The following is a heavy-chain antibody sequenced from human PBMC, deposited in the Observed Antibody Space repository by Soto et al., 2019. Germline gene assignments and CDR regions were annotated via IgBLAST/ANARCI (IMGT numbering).Heavy chain of an antibody. Sequence: EVQLLESGGALVQPGGSLRLSCAASGFTFSSYTMTWVRQAPGKGLEWVSGISVTGGRTYYADSVKGRFTISRDDSKXXXXXXXXXXXGDDTAVYYCAKAGGYMYEGFDIWGQGTMVTVSS. CDR2: ISVTGGRT. CDR1: GFTFSSYT. CDR3: AKAGGYMYEGFDI. J-gene: IGHJ3*02. V-gene: IGHV3-23*01. D-gene: IGHD3-10*01.